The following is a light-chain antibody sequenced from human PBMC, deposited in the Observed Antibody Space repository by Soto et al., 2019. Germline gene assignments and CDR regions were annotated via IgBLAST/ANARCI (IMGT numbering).Light chain of an antibody. CDR1: QRVDRY. CDR2: DAS. Sequence: EIVLTQSPATLSLPPGKRATLSCRASQRVDRYLAWFQQKPGQAPRLLIYDASNRATGIPDRFSGSGSGTDFSLTISSLEPEDFAVYYCQQRREWPITFGQGTRLEIE. CDR3: QQRREWPIT. V-gene: IGKV3-11*01. J-gene: IGKJ5*01.